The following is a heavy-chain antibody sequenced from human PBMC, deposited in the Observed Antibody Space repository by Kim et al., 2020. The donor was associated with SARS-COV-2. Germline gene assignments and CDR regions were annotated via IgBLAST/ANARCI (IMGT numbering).Heavy chain of an antibody. D-gene: IGHD5-18*01. V-gene: IGHV3-33*05. Sequence: GGSLRLSCAASGFTFSSYGMHWVRQAPGKGLEWVAVISYDGSNKYYADSVKGRFTISRDNSKNTLYLQMNSLRSEDTAVYYCARDLSYGYEGRFDYWGQGTLVTVSS. CDR3: ARDLSYGYEGRFDY. CDR2: ISYDGSNK. J-gene: IGHJ4*02. CDR1: GFTFSSYG.